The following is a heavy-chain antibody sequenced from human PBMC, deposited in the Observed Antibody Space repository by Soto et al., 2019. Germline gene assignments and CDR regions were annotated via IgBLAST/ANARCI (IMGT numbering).Heavy chain of an antibody. J-gene: IGHJ5*02. V-gene: IGHV3-48*02. CDR3: ARDYQDWNYISVWFDP. CDR1: GFTFSSYS. Sequence: GGSLRLSCAASGFTFSSYSMNWVRQAPGKGLEWVSYISSSSSTIYYADSVKGRFTISRDNAKNSLYLQMNSLRDEDTAVYYCARDYQDWNYISVWFDPWGQGTLVTVSS. CDR2: ISSSSSTI. D-gene: IGHD1-7*01.